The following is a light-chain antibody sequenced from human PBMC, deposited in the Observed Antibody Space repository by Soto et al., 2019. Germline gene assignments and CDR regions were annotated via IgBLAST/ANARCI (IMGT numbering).Light chain of an antibody. Sequence: QSALTQPASVSGSLGQSITISCTGTRSDVGGYNFVSWYHQHPGKAPTLMIHEVSNRPSGGSNRFSGSKSGNTASLTISGVQDEDEGDYYCRSYSATNTLVFGGGTKLTVL. V-gene: IGLV2-14*01. CDR2: EVS. J-gene: IGLJ2*01. CDR1: RSDVGGYNF. CDR3: RSYSATNTLV.